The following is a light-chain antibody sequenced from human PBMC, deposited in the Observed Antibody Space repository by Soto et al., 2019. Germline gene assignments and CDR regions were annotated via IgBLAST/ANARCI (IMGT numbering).Light chain of an antibody. CDR2: GPS. Sequence: EIVLTQSPGTLSLSPGERANLSCRTSQSVSGSYLAWYQQKPGQAPRLLIYGPSNRATGIPDRFSGSWSGTDFTLTISRLEPEDFAVYYCQQYGSSPPITFGQGTRLEIK. CDR3: QQYGSSPPIT. CDR1: QSVSGSY. V-gene: IGKV3-20*01. J-gene: IGKJ5*01.